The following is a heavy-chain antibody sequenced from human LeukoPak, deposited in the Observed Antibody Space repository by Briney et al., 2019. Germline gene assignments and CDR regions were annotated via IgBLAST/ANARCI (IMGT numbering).Heavy chain of an antibody. J-gene: IGHJ1*01. V-gene: IGHV4-39*07. D-gene: IGHD3-9*01. CDR2: IYDSGST. Sequence: SETLSLTCTVSGGSISSSSYYWGWTRQPPGKGLEWIGSIYDSGSTYYNPSRKSRVTIPVDTPKNHCSLKLSSGTAADTALYYCARQTEGGRYIDLWGQGTLVTVSS. CDR3: ARQTEGGRYIDL. CDR1: GGSISSSSYY.